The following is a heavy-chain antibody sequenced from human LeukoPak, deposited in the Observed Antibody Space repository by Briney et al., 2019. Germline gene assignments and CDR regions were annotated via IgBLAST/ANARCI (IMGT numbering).Heavy chain of an antibody. CDR1: GGSISPYY. V-gene: IGHV4-59*01. CDR2: VSYSGSA. Sequence: PSETLSLTCSVSGGSISPYYWSWVRQRPGKGLEWIGYVSYSGSADYNPSLKSRVIISIDTSKNQFSLRLSSLTAADTAVYYCARENDRYGRIDYWGQGTQVTVSS. D-gene: IGHD5-18*01. J-gene: IGHJ4*02. CDR3: ARENDRYGRIDY.